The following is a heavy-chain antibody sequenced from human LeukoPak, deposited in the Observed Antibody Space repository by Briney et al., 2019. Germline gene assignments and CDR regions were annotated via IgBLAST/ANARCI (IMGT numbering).Heavy chain of an antibody. V-gene: IGHV4-30-4*01. Sequence: PSETLSLTCTVSGGSISSGDYYWSWIRQPPGKGLEWIGYIYYSGSTYYNPSLKSRVTISVDTSKNQFSLKLSSVTAADTAVYYCARSNIPSGSYSYWGQGTLVTVSS. D-gene: IGHD1-26*01. J-gene: IGHJ4*02. CDR3: ARSNIPSGSYSY. CDR2: IYYSGST. CDR1: GGSISSGDYY.